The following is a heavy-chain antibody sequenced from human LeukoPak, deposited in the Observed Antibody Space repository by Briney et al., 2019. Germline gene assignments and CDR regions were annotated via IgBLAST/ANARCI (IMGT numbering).Heavy chain of an antibody. Sequence: GSLRLSCAASGFTFSSYSMNWVRQPPGKGLEWIGTIFYSGSTYYNPSLKSRVTISVDTSKNQFSLQLNSVTPEDTAVYYCAREAGYSSGRMPFDYWGQGTLVTVSS. CDR3: AREAGYSSGRMPFDY. D-gene: IGHD6-19*01. CDR2: IFYSGST. J-gene: IGHJ4*02. CDR1: GFTFSSYSMN. V-gene: IGHV4-39*02.